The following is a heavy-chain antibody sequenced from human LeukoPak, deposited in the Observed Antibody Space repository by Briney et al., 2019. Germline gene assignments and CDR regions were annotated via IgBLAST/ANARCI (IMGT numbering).Heavy chain of an antibody. V-gene: IGHV3-23*01. J-gene: IGHJ4*02. CDR3: ARVGQQLVIDY. D-gene: IGHD6-13*01. Sequence: GGSLRLSCAASGFTFNKFAMSWVRQAPGKGLEWVSGIIENGGETYYADSVRGRFTISRDNSKNTLYLQMNSLRAEDTAVYYCARVGQQLVIDYWGQGTLVTVSS. CDR2: IIENGGET. CDR1: GFTFNKFA.